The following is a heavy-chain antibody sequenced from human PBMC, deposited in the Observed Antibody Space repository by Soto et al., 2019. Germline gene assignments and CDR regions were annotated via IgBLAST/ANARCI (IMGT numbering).Heavy chain of an antibody. CDR1: GFTFSSYG. Sequence: QVQLVESGGGVVQPGRSLRLSCAASGFTFSSYGMHWVRQAPGKGLEWVAVIWYDGSNKYYADSVKGRFTISRDNSKNTLYLQMNSLRAEDTAVYYCARVLSRSKGGYFDYWGQGTLVTVSS. V-gene: IGHV3-33*01. J-gene: IGHJ4*02. D-gene: IGHD2-15*01. CDR2: IWYDGSNK. CDR3: ARVLSRSKGGYFDY.